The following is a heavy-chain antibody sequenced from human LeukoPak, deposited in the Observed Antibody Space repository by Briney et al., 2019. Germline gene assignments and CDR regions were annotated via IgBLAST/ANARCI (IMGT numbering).Heavy chain of an antibody. V-gene: IGHV1-2*02. Sequence: ASVKVSCKASGYTFTGYYMHWVRQAPGQGLEWMGWINPNSGGTNYAQKFQGRVTMTRDTSISTAYMELSRLRSDDTAVYYWARDLSAMVRGVTNYWGQGTLVTVSS. J-gene: IGHJ4*02. CDR1: GYTFTGYY. CDR2: INPNSGGT. D-gene: IGHD3-10*01. CDR3: ARDLSAMVRGVTNY.